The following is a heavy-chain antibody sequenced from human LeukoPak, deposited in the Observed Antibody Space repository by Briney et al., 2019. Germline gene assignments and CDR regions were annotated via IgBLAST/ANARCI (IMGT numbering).Heavy chain of an antibody. Sequence: TSETLSLTCTVSGGSISSGGYYWSWIRQPPGKGLEWIGEINQSGSTNYNPSLKSRVTISVDTSKNQFSLKLSSVTAADTAVYHCARTSGWYPHDAFDIWGQGTMVTVSS. CDR1: GGSISSGGYY. V-gene: IGHV4-61*08. D-gene: IGHD6-19*01. J-gene: IGHJ3*02. CDR3: ARTSGWYPHDAFDI. CDR2: INQSGST.